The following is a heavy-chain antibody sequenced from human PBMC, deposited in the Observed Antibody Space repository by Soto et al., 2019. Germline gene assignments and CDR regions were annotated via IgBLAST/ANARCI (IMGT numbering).Heavy chain of an antibody. V-gene: IGHV3-48*02. J-gene: IGHJ4*02. Sequence: GALRVSCAASVFTFSSYSMNWVRQAPGKGLEWVSYISSSSSTIYYADSVKGRFTISRDNAKNSPYLQMNSLRDEDTAVYYCARRGPGDYYDSSGYRVFYFDYWGQGTLVTVSS. CDR3: ARRGPGDYYDSSGYRVFYFDY. CDR1: VFTFSSYS. D-gene: IGHD3-22*01. CDR2: ISSSSSTI.